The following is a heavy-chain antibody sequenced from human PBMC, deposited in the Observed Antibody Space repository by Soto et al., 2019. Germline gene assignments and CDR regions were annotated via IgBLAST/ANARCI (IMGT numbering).Heavy chain of an antibody. CDR1: GFSLSTTRVG. J-gene: IGHJ4*02. CDR3: AHSKTSGMRYYFDY. CDR2: LYWDDDK. V-gene: IGHV2-5*02. Sequence: QITLKESGPTLVKPTQTLTLTCTFSGFSLSTTRVGVGWIRQPPGEALEWLALLYWDDDKLYSPSLKRRLTITXXTXKNQVVLTLTNMDPVDTATYYCAHSKTSGMRYYFDYWGQGTLVTVSS.